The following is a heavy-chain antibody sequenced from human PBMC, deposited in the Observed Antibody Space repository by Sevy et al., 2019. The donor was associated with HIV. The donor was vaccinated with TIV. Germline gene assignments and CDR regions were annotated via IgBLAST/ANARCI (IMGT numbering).Heavy chain of an antibody. D-gene: IGHD3-10*01. Sequence: ASVKVSCKASGGTFSSYAISWVRQAPGQGLEWMGGIIPIFGTANYAQKFKGRVTITADESTSTAYMELSSLRSEDTAVYYCARGEYYYGSGSYFNWFDPWGQGTLVTVSS. J-gene: IGHJ5*02. CDR1: GGTFSSYA. V-gene: IGHV1-69*13. CDR2: IIPIFGTA. CDR3: ARGEYYYGSGSYFNWFDP.